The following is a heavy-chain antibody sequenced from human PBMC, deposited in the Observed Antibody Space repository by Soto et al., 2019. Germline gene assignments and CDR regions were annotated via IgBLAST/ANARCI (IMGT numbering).Heavy chain of an antibody. CDR2: ISYDGSNK. CDR1: GFTFSSYG. V-gene: IGHV3-30*18. J-gene: IGHJ4*02. Sequence: GGALRLSCAASGFTFSSYGMHWVRQAPGKGLEWVAVISYDGSNKYYADSVKGRFTISRDNSKNTLYLQMNSLRAEDTAVYYCAKDVFYYYASIGYETDYWGQVTPFPVSP. D-gene: IGHD3-22*01. CDR3: AKDVFYYYASIGYETDY.